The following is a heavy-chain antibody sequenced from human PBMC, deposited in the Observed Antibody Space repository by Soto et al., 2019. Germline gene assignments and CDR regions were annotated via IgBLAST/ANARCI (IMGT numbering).Heavy chain of an antibody. V-gene: IGHV3-7*03. Sequence: PGRSLRLYCADSGFTFVDYWMTWVRQAPGKGLEWVANLKRDGRERYYVDSVKGRFSVSRDNAKNSLYLQMNNLRPEDTAVYYCARDVYEILGRVVRRLDSWGQGTLVTVYS. CDR3: ARDVYEILGRVVRRLDS. J-gene: IGHJ4*02. CDR1: GFTFVDYW. D-gene: IGHD2-8*01. CDR2: LKRDGRER.